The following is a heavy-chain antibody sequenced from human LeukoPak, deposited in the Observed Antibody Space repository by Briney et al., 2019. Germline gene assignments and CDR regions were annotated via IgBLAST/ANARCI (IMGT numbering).Heavy chain of an antibody. Sequence: MSSETLSLTGTVSGGSISSSSYYWGWIRQPPGKGLEWIGSIYYSGSTYYNPSLKSRVTISVDTSKNQFSLKLSSVTAADTAVYYCARGGDYLLDNWFDPWGQGTLVTVSS. CDR2: IYYSGST. CDR3: ARGGDYLLDNWFDP. CDR1: GGSISSSSYY. D-gene: IGHD4-17*01. V-gene: IGHV4-39*07. J-gene: IGHJ5*02.